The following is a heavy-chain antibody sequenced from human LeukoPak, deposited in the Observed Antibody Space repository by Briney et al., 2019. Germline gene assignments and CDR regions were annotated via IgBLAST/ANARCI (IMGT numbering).Heavy chain of an antibody. CDR1: GFTFSSFA. V-gene: IGHV3-23*01. J-gene: IGHJ4*02. D-gene: IGHD2-15*01. Sequence: GGSLRLSCAASGFTFSSFAMSWVRQAPGKGLEWVSTISGGGGNTYYAASVKGRFTISRDDSKNTLYLQMNNLRAGDTAIYYRAKSGLNRFDYWGQGTLVTVSS. CDR2: ISGGGGNT. CDR3: AKSGLNRFDY.